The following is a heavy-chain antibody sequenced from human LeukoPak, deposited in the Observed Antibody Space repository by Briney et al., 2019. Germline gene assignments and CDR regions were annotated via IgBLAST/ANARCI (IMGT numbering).Heavy chain of an antibody. CDR3: AREVDSDYYDSSGLYYFDY. CDR1: VFTFSDYY. Sequence: GGSLRLSCAATVFTFSDYYMSWIRQAPGKGLEWVSYISSSGSTIYYADSVRGRFTISRDNAKNSLYLQMNSLRAEDTAVYYCAREVDSDYYDSSGLYYFDYWGQGTLVTVSS. D-gene: IGHD3-22*01. CDR2: ISSSGSTI. V-gene: IGHV3-11*01. J-gene: IGHJ4*02.